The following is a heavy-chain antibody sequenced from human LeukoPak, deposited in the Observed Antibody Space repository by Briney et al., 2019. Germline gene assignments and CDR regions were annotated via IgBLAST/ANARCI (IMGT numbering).Heavy chain of an antibody. CDR3: AKDYYGSGSSFDY. CDR2: IRYDGSNK. Sequence: GGSLRLSCAASGFTFSSYAMHWVRQAPGKGLEWVAVIRYDGSNKYYADSVKGRFTISRDNSKNTLYLQMNSLRAEDAAVYYCAKDYYGSGSSFDYWGQGTLVTVSS. V-gene: IGHV3-30*02. J-gene: IGHJ4*02. D-gene: IGHD3-10*01. CDR1: GFTFSSYA.